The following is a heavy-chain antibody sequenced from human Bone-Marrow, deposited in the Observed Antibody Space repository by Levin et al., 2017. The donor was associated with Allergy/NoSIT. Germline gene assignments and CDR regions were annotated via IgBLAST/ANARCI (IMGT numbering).Heavy chain of an antibody. CDR1: GFTFSSYG. V-gene: IGHV3-33*01. CDR3: ARDGGGLGVVIIHPLDY. J-gene: IGHJ4*02. Sequence: GGSLRLSCAASGFTFSSYGMHWVRQAPGKGLEWVAVIWYDGSNKYYADSVKGRFTISRDNSKNTLYLQMNSLRAEDTAVYYCARDGGGLGVVIIHPLDYWGQGTLVTVSS. D-gene: IGHD3-3*01. CDR2: IWYDGSNK.